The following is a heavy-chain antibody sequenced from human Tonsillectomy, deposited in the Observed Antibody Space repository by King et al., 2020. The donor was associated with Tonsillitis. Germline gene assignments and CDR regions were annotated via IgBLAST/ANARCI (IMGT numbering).Heavy chain of an antibody. Sequence: VQLVESGGGVVQPGRSLRLSCAASGLTLSSYGRHWLRQAPGKGLEWVAVIWYDGSNKYYGDSVKGRFTISRDNSKNTLPLHMNSLGDEDKAVYYCVRAPPAAPRNYYYYVMDVWGQGTTVTVSS. V-gene: IGHV3-33*03. CDR1: GLTLSSYG. CDR2: IWYDGSNK. D-gene: IGHD2-2*01. J-gene: IGHJ6*02. CDR3: VRAPPAAPRNYYYYVMDV.